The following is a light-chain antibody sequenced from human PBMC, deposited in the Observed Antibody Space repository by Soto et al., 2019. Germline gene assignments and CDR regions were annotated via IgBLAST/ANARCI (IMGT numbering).Light chain of an antibody. J-gene: IGKJ5*01. Sequence: ENVLTQSPGTLSLSPGERATLSCRASQTVTKSYLAWYQQKPGQAPRLLIYGTSDRATGIPDRFSGSGSGTEFTLTISSLQPEDFATYYCQQSYSTPISFGQGTRLEIK. V-gene: IGKV3-20*01. CDR1: QTVTKSY. CDR2: GTS. CDR3: QQSYSTPIS.